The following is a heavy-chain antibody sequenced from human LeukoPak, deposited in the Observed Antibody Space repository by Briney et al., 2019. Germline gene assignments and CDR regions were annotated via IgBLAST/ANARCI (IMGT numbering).Heavy chain of an antibody. CDR2: IYSGGST. Sequence: GGSLRLSCAASGFTFSSNYMNWVRQAPGKGLEWVLVIYSGGSTYYADSVKGRFTISRDNSKNTLYLQMNSLRAEDTAVYYCAREAATRNYFDYWGQGTLVTVSS. J-gene: IGHJ4*02. CDR3: AREAATRNYFDY. D-gene: IGHD4-17*01. V-gene: IGHV3-53*01. CDR1: GFTFSSNY.